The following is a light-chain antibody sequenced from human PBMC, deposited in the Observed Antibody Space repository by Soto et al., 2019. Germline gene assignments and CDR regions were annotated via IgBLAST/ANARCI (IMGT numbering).Light chain of an antibody. V-gene: IGKV3-15*01. CDR2: HAS. CDR1: QNINNN. J-gene: IGKJ4*01. Sequence: EIVMTQSPATLSVSPGERATLSCRASQNINNNLAWYQQKPGQVPRLLIYHASTGATGIPARFSGSGSGTELTLTIGSVQSEDFSVSYCQQYNDWPLTFGGGTKVEIK. CDR3: QQYNDWPLT.